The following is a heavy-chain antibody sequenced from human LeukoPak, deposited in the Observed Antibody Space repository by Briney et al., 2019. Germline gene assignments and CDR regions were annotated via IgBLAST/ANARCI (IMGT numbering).Heavy chain of an antibody. CDR2: ISAGGGRT. CDR3: AKDAAGPEY. Sequence: GGSLRLSCAVSGLTFSDYSMAWVRQAPGKGLFWVSGISAGGGRTYYADSVKGRFTISRDNSRNTLYLQMNSLSAEDTAVYYCAKDAAGPEYWGQGTLVTVSS. J-gene: IGHJ4*02. D-gene: IGHD6-13*01. CDR1: GLTFSDYS. V-gene: IGHV3-23*01.